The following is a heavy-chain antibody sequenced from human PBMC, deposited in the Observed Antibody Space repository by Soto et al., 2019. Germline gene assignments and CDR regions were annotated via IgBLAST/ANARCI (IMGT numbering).Heavy chain of an antibody. D-gene: IGHD3-22*01. CDR2: INHSGST. V-gene: IGHV4-34*01. CDR3: ARVRRMYYDSSGYSDY. Sequence: SETLSLTCAVYGGSLSGYYWSWIRQPPGKGLEWIGEINHSGSTNYNPSLKSRVTISVDTSKNQFSLKLSSVTAADTAVYYCARVRRMYYDSSGYSDYWGQGTLVTVSS. CDR1: GGSLSGYY. J-gene: IGHJ4*02.